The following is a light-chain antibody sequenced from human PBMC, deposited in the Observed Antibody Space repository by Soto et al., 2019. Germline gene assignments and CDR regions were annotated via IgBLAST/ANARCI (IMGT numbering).Light chain of an antibody. J-gene: IGLJ1*01. Sequence: QSVLTQPPSVSGAPGQRATISCTGSSSNIGAGYDVHWYQQLPGTAPKLFIYGNNNRPSGVPDRFSGSKSGTSASLAITGLQAEDEADYYCQSYDSSLSGYVFGTGTKLTVL. CDR1: SSNIGAGYD. CDR2: GNN. V-gene: IGLV1-40*01. CDR3: QSYDSSLSGYV.